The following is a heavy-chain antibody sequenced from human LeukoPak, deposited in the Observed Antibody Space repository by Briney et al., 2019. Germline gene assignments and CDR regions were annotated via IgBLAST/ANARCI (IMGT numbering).Heavy chain of an antibody. Sequence: SETLSLTCTVSGGSISSGSYYWSWLRQPAGKGLEWIGRIYTSGSTNYNPSLKSRVTISVDTSKNQFSLKLSSVTAADTAVYYCARSIAARYFDYWGQGTLVTVSS. CDR3: ARSIAARYFDY. CDR2: IYTSGST. D-gene: IGHD6-6*01. CDR1: GGSISSGSYY. V-gene: IGHV4-61*02. J-gene: IGHJ4*02.